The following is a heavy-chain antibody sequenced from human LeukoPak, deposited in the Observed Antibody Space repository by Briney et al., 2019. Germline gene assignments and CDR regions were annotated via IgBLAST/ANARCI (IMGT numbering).Heavy chain of an antibody. J-gene: IGHJ4*02. CDR2: IYSGGST. D-gene: IGHD4-17*01. CDR3: AREVDGDYSDY. Sequence: GGSLRLSCAASGFTVSSNYMSWVRQAPGKGLEWVSVIYSGGSTYYADSVKGRFTISGDNSKNTLYLQMNSLRAEGTAVYYCAREVDGDYSDYWGQGTLVTVSS. V-gene: IGHV3-66*01. CDR1: GFTVSSNY.